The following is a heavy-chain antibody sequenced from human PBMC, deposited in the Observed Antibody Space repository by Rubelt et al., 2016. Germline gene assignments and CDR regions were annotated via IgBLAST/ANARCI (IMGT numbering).Heavy chain of an antibody. D-gene: IGHD6-25*01. Sequence: QVQLKESGPGLVKPSETLSLTCTVSGDSISSYYWGWIRQPPGKGLEWIGNIYYSGRTYYNQPLKSRVTLSVEPSKDQFSLKLIAVTAADTAMYYCAAAFDYWGQGTLVTVSS. CDR1: GDSISSYY. V-gene: IGHV4-59*04. J-gene: IGHJ4*02. CDR3: AAAFDY. CDR2: IYYSGRT.